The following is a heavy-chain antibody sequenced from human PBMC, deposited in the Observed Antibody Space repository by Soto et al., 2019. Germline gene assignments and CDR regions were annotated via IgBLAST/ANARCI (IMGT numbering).Heavy chain of an antibody. Sequence: QVQLVESGGGVVQPGRSLRLSCAASGFTFSSYAMHWVRQAPGKGLEWVAVISYDGSNKYYADSVKGRFTISRDNSKNTLYLQMNSLRAEDTAVYYCARDYYRFXXGYGFSMDVWGQGTTVTVSS. CDR2: ISYDGSNK. CDR3: ARDYYRFXXGYGFSMDV. CDR1: GFTFSSYA. D-gene: IGHD5-12*01. V-gene: IGHV3-30-3*01. J-gene: IGHJ6*02.